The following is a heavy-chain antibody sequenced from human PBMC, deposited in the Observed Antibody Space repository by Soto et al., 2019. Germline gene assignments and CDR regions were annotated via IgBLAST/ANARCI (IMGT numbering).Heavy chain of an antibody. CDR2: IYHSGGA. CDR3: ASSQKGYNWNYFDH. J-gene: IGHJ4*02. V-gene: IGHV4-30-4*08. Sequence: TLSLTCTVSGDSITSGGYYWSWLRQPPGKGLEWIGYIYHSGGASYNPSLESRVSVSVDTSKNQFSLKVSAVTAADTAVYYCASSQKGYNWNYFDHWGQGALVTVSS. D-gene: IGHD1-20*01. CDR1: GDSITSGGYY.